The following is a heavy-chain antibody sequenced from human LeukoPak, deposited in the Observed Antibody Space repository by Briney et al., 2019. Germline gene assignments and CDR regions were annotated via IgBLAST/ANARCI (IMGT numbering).Heavy chain of an antibody. D-gene: IGHD3-16*01. Sequence: PSETLSLTCTVSGGSISSGSYYWSWIRQPAGKGLEWIGRIYTSGSTNYNPSLKSRVTISVDTSKNQFSLKLSSVTAADTAVYYCARDLGYGDYFDHWGQGTLVTVSS. J-gene: IGHJ4*02. CDR2: IYTSGST. CDR1: GGSISSGSYY. V-gene: IGHV4-61*02. CDR3: ARDLGYGDYFDH.